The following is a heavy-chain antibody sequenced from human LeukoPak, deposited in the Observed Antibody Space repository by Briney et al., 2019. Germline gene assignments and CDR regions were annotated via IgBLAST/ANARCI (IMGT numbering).Heavy chain of an antibody. V-gene: IGHV3-7*01. CDR2: IKQDGSEK. J-gene: IGHJ4*02. Sequence: PGGSLRLSCAASGFTFSSYWMSWVRQAPGKGLEGVANIKQDGSEKYYVDSVKGRFTISRDNAKNSLYLQMNSQRAEETAVYCCARDYYYYGSGRYYFDYWGQGTLVTVSS. CDR1: GFTFSSYW. D-gene: IGHD3-10*01. CDR3: ARDYYYYGSGRYYFDY.